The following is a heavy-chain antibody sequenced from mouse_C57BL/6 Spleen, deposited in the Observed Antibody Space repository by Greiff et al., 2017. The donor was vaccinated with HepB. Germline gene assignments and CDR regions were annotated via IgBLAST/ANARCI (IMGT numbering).Heavy chain of an antibody. CDR3: AREGDYYGSSYWYFDV. CDR2: IDPSDSET. V-gene: IGHV1-52*01. CDR1: GYTFTSYW. J-gene: IGHJ1*03. D-gene: IGHD1-1*01. Sequence: QVQLQQPGAELVRPGSSVKLSCKASGYTFTSYWMHWVKQRPIQGLEWIGNIDPSDSETHYNQKFKDKATLTVDKSSSTAYMQLSSLTSEDSAVYYCAREGDYYGSSYWYFDVWGTGTTVTVSS.